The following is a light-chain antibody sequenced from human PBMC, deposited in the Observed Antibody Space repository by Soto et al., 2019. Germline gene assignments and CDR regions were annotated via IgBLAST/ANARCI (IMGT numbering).Light chain of an antibody. V-gene: IGLV1-40*01. J-gene: IGLJ1*01. CDR3: QSYDSSRSARYV. CDR2: GNI. Sequence: QSVLTQPPSVSGAPGQRVTISCTASSSNIGAGYDVHWYQHRPRTAPKLLIFGNINRPSGVPDRFSGSKSGTSASLAITGLQAEDEGDYYCQSYDSSRSARYVFGTGTKLTVL. CDR1: SSNIGAGYD.